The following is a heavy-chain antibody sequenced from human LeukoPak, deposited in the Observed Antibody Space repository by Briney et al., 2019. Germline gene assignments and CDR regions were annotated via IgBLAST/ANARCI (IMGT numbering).Heavy chain of an antibody. Sequence: GASVKVSCKASGGTFSSYAISWVRQAPGQGLEWMGWISAYNGNTNYAQKLQGRVTMTTDTSTSTAYMELRSLRSDDTAVYYCARDYYDSSGNVHFDYWGQGTLVTVSS. CDR1: GGTFSSYA. CDR2: ISAYNGNT. D-gene: IGHD3-22*01. V-gene: IGHV1-18*01. J-gene: IGHJ4*02. CDR3: ARDYYDSSGNVHFDY.